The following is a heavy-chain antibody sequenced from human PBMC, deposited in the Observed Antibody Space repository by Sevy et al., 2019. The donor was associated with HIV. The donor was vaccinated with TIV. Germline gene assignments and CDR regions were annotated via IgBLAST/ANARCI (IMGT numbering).Heavy chain of an antibody. Sequence: GGSLRLSCAASGFTFDDYAMHWVRQAPGKGLEWVSGISWNSGSIGYADSVKGRFTISRDNAKNSLDLQMNSLRAEDTALYYCAKGQTRYYYYMDVWGKGTTVTVSS. J-gene: IGHJ6*03. CDR1: GFTFDDYA. CDR2: ISWNSGSI. CDR3: AKGQTRYYYYMDV. V-gene: IGHV3-9*01.